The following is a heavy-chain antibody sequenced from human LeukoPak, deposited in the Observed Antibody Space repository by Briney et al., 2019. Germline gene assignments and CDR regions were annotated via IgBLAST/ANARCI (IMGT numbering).Heavy chain of an antibody. CDR1: GFTFSSYA. V-gene: IGHV3-30-3*01. D-gene: IGHD3-22*01. J-gene: IGHJ4*02. CDR3: ARDVYYYDSSGGLDY. Sequence: PGRSLRLSCAASGFTFSSYAMHWVRQAPGKGLEWVAVIPYDGSNKYYADSVKDRFTISRDNSKNTLYLQMNSLRAEDTAAYYCARDVYYYDSSGGLDYWGQGTLVTVSS. CDR2: IPYDGSNK.